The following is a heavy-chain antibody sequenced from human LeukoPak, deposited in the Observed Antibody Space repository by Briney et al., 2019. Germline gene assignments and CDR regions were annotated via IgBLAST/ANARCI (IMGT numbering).Heavy chain of an antibody. J-gene: IGHJ4*02. CDR2: TSKDGSDT. CDR3: ARGGYSGSYYRFS. CDR1: GFTFSDSW. D-gene: IGHD5-12*01. V-gene: IGHV3-74*01. Sequence: PGGSLRLSCAASGFTFSDSWMHWVRHVPGKGPEWLSRTSKDGSDTVYAASAKGRVTASRDNAKNTVYLELTNLRLDDTAVYYCARGGYSGSYYRFSWGRGTLVTVAS.